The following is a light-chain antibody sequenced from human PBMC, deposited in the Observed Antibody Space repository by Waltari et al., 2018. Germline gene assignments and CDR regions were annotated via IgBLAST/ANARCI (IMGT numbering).Light chain of an antibody. Sequence: QSVLTQPPSASGTPGQRVAVSCSGSTSNIGSSYVYWYQQLPGTAPKLLIFKSNQRPSGVPDRVSGSKSGTSASLAISGLHSEDEGVYFCAAWDDRLSAVVFGGGTQLTVL. CDR3: AAWDDRLSAVV. J-gene: IGLJ2*01. CDR1: TSNIGSSY. CDR2: KSN. V-gene: IGLV1-47*01.